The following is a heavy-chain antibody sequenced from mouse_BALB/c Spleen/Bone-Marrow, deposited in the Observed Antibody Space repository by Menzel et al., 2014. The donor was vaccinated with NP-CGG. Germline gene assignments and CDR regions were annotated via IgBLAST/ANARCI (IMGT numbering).Heavy chain of an antibody. V-gene: IGHV1S135*01. CDR2: IDPFNGVT. Sequence: VQLQQSGPELMKPGASVKISCKASGYSFTNCYIHWVKQSHGKSLEWIGYIDPFNGVTTYNQKFKGKATLTVDKSSNTAYMHLSSLTSEDSAVFYCARRVITTGPGFAYWGQGTLVTVSA. CDR1: GYSFTNCY. CDR3: ARRVITTGPGFAY. D-gene: IGHD2-4*01. J-gene: IGHJ3*01.